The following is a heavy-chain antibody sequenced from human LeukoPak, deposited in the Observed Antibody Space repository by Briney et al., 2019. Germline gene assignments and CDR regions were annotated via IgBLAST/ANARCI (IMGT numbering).Heavy chain of an antibody. V-gene: IGHV4-59*01. CDR3: ARDNYDILTGRNTYYYYYMDV. CDR1: GGSISSYY. J-gene: IGHJ6*03. CDR2: IYYSGST. D-gene: IGHD3-9*01. Sequence: SETLSLTCTVSGGSISSYYWSWIRQPPGKGLEWIGYIYYSGSTNYNPSLKSRVTISVDTSKNQFSLKLSSVTAADTAVYYCARDNYDILTGRNTYYYYYMDVWGKGTTVTISS.